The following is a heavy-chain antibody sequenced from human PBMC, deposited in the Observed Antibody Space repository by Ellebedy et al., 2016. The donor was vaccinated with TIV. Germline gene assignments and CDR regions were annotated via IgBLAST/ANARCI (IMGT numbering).Heavy chain of an antibody. J-gene: IGHJ3*01. D-gene: IGHD3-16*01. CDR3: AQFDWHTNNWGGVNALDF. Sequence: SLKISCAASGFTFDEYAMHWVRQVPGKGLEWVSSIHGNSVGRAYADSVKGRFTISRDNSKNSLYLQMDSLRADDTALYYCAQFDWHTNNWGGVNALDFWGQGKMVTVSS. CDR2: IHGNSVGR. V-gene: IGHV3-9*01. CDR1: GFTFDEYA.